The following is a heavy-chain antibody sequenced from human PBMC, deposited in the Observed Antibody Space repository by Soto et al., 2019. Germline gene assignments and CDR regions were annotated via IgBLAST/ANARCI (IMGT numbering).Heavy chain of an antibody. Sequence: GESLKISCKGSGYSFTSYWIGWVRQMPGKGLEWMGIIYPGDSDTRYNPSFQGQVTISADKSISTAYLQWSSLKASDTAMYYCATQTGVVTRAGAFDIWGQGTMVTVSS. CDR1: GYSFTSYW. V-gene: IGHV5-51*01. CDR2: IYPGDSDT. J-gene: IGHJ3*02. D-gene: IGHD2-21*02. CDR3: ATQTGVVTRAGAFDI.